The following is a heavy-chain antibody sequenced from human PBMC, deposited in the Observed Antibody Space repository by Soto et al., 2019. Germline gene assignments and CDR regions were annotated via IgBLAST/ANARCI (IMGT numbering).Heavy chain of an antibody. CDR2: INAGNGNI. Sequence: ASVKVSCKASGYTFISYGISWVRQAPGQRLEWMGWINAGNGNIKYSEKFQGRVTITRDTSASTAYMELSSLRSEDTAVYYCARSPSLFIDYWGQGTLVTVSS. CDR3: ARSPSLFIDY. J-gene: IGHJ4*02. V-gene: IGHV1-3*01. D-gene: IGHD3-10*01. CDR1: GYTFISYG.